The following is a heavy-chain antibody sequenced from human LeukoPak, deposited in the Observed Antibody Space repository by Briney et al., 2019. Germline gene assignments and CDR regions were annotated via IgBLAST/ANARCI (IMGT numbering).Heavy chain of an antibody. D-gene: IGHD3-3*01. J-gene: IGHJ4*02. CDR3: TRVSGGYDVSDY. Sequence: GGSLRLSCAASGFTFSSYGMHWVRQAPGKGLEWVANIRKDGSQKYYVDSVEGRFTISRDNAKNSLYLQMNTLRADDTAVYYCTRVSGGYDVSDYWGQGTLVTVSS. CDR2: IRKDGSQK. CDR1: GFTFSSYG. V-gene: IGHV3-7*03.